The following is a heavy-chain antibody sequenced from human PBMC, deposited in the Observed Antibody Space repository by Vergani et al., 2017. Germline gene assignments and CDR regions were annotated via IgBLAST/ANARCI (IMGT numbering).Heavy chain of an antibody. V-gene: IGHV4-39*01. CDR2: IYHQSGTT. D-gene: IGHD3-3*01. Sequence: QVQLQESGPGLVKPSETLSLTCSVTDGSIRSSSSYWAWLRQPPGKGLEWIGSIYHQSGTTHYHPSLTGRVIIGVDTTKNQFSLTLNSMATTDTAVYYCATGFSDFDYWGQGILVTVSS. CDR1: DGSIRSSSSY. CDR3: ATGFSDFDY. J-gene: IGHJ4*02.